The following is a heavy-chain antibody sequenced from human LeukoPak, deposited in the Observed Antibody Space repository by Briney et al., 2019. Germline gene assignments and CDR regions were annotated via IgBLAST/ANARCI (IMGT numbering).Heavy chain of an antibody. J-gene: IGHJ4*02. D-gene: IGHD6-19*01. CDR3: ARVAVAGPKGGDY. CDR2: ISSSSSTI. Sequence: GGSXRLSCAASGFTFSSYSMNWVRQAPGKGLEWVSYISSSSSTIYYADSVKGRFTISRDNAKNSLYLQMNSLRAEDTAVYYCARVAVAGPKGGDYWGQGTLVTVSS. CDR1: GFTFSSYS. V-gene: IGHV3-48*04.